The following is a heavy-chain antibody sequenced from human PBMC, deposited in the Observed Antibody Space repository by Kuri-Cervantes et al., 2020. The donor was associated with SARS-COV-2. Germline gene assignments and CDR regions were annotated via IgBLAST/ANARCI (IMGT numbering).Heavy chain of an antibody. D-gene: IGHD3-10*01. CDR1: GGSISSGDYY. Sequence: SCTVSGGSISSGDYYWSWIRQPPGKGLEWIGYIYYSGSTYYNPSLKSRVTISVDTSKNQFSLRLSSVTAADTAVYYCARDGGVGEAKEDYWGQGTLVTDSS. CDR2: IYYSGST. J-gene: IGHJ4*02. V-gene: IGHV4-30-4*08. CDR3: ARDGGVGEAKEDY.